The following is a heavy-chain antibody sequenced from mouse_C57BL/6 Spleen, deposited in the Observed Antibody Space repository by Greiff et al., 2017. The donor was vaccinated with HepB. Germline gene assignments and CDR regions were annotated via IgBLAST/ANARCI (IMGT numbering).Heavy chain of an antibody. CDR2: IDPSDSYT. CDR1: GYTFTSYW. J-gene: IGHJ2*01. CDR3: ARENDYDGGGY. Sequence: QVQLQQPGAELVRPGTSVKLSCKASGYTFTSYWMHWVKQRPGQGLEWIGVIDPSDSYTNYNQKFKGKATLTVDTSSSTAYMQLSSLTSEDSAVYYCARENDYDGGGYWGQGTTLTVSS. V-gene: IGHV1-59*01. D-gene: IGHD2-4*01.